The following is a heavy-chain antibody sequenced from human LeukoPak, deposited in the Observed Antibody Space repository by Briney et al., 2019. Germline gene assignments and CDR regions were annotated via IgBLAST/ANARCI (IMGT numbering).Heavy chain of an antibody. CDR3: ARTYYGSGSYYDWFDP. D-gene: IGHD3-10*01. Sequence: KTSETLSLTCTVSGGSISSGSYYWSWIRQPAGKGLEWIGRIYTSGSTNYNPSLKSRVTISVDTSKNQFSLKLSSVTAADTAVYYCARTYYGSGSYYDWFDPWGQGTLVTVSS. J-gene: IGHJ5*02. CDR1: GGSISSGSYY. CDR2: IYTSGST. V-gene: IGHV4-61*02.